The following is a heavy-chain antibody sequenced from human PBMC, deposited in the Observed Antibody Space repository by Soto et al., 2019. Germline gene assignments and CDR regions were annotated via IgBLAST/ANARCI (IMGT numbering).Heavy chain of an antibody. CDR3: ARDESSSSNAFDI. Sequence: QVQLVESGGGVVQPGRSLRLSCAASGFTFSSYGMHWVRQAPGKGLEWVAVIWYDGSNKYYADSVKGRFTISRDNSKNTLYLQMNSLRAEDTAVYYCARDESSSSNAFDIWGQGTMVTVSS. CDR1: GFTFSSYG. D-gene: IGHD6-6*01. J-gene: IGHJ3*02. CDR2: IWYDGSNK. V-gene: IGHV3-33*01.